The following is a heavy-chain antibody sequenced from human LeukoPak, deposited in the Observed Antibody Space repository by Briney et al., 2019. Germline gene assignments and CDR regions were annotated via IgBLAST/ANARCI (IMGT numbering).Heavy chain of an antibody. J-gene: IGHJ6*03. CDR2: IYYSGST. Sequence: PSETLSLTCPVSGGSISSYYWSWIRQPPGKGLEWIGYIYYSGSTNYNPSLKSRVTISVDTSKNQFSLKLSSVTAADTAVYYCARVGRSSYNYYYYYMDVWGKGTTVTISS. V-gene: IGHV4-59*01. D-gene: IGHD6-13*01. CDR1: GGSISSYY. CDR3: ARVGRSSYNYYYYYMDV.